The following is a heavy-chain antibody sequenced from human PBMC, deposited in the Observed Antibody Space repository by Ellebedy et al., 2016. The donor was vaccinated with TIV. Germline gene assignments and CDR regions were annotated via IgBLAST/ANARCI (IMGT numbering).Heavy chain of an antibody. CDR3: ARGFRYGSGRWPLDY. D-gene: IGHD4-23*01. V-gene: IGHV1-18*01. Sequence: AASVKVSCKTSGYTLMSYGICWVRQAPGQRLEWMGWVSPYDGNTNYEQKFQGRVTMTIDTSTSTGHMELRSRRSDDTSVYYCARGFRYGSGRWPLDYWGQGTLVTVSS. J-gene: IGHJ4*02. CDR1: GYTLMSYG. CDR2: VSPYDGNT.